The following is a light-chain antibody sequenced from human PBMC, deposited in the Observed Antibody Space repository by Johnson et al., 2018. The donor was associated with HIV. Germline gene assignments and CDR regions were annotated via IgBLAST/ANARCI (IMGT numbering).Light chain of an antibody. CDR1: YSNIANNY. CDR2: KDD. J-gene: IGLJ1*01. V-gene: IGLV1-51*02. CDR3: GTWDSSLSVNYV. Sequence: QSVLTQPPSVSAAPGQKVTISCSESYSNIANNYVSWYQQLPGAAPKLLIYKDDKRPSGIPDRFSGSKSGTSATLGITGLQTGDEADYYCGTWDSSLSVNYVFGTGTKVTVL.